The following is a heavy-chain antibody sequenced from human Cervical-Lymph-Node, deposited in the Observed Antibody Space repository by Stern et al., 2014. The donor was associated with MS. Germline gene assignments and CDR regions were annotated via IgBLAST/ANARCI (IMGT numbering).Heavy chain of an antibody. CDR2: IYYSGST. CDR3: ARHRGRYYDSSGHDAFDI. J-gene: IGHJ3*02. Sequence: QVQLQESGPGLVKPSETLSLTCTVSGGSISSSSYYWGWIRQPPGKGLEWIGSIYYSGSTYYNPSLKSRVTISVDTSKNQFPLKRSSVTAADTAVYYCARHRGRYYDSSGHDAFDIWGQGTMVTVSS. V-gene: IGHV4-39*01. CDR1: GGSISSSSYY. D-gene: IGHD3-22*01.